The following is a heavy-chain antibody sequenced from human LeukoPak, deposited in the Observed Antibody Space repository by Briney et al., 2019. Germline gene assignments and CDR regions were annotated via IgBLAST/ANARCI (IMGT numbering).Heavy chain of an antibody. J-gene: IGHJ3*02. V-gene: IGHV4-39*07. D-gene: IGHD6-13*01. CDR2: IYYSGST. CDR3: ARAPYSSSWFWVDAFDI. CDR1: GGSISSSSYY. Sequence: SETLSLTCTVSGGSISSSSYYWGWIRQPPGTGLEWIGSIYYSGSTNYNPSLKSRVTISVDTSKNQFSLKLSPVPAAATAVYYCARAPYSSSWFWVDAFDIWGQGTMVTVSS.